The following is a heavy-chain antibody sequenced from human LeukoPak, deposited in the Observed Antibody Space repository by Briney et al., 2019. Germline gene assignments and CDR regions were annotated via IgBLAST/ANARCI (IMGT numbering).Heavy chain of an antibody. CDR2: INPNNGGT. Sequence: ASVKVSCKASGYTFTGYYMHWVRQAAAQGLEWMGWINPNNGGTYLAQKFQGRVTLTRDASNTTAYMGLPRLRSDDTAVYFCARESRPGRFGELFDSWGQGTLVTVSS. J-gene: IGHJ4*02. CDR1: GYTFTGYY. D-gene: IGHD3-10*01. V-gene: IGHV1-2*02. CDR3: ARESRPGRFGELFDS.